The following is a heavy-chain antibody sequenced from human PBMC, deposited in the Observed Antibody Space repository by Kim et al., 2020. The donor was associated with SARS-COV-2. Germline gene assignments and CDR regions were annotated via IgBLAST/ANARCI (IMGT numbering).Heavy chain of an antibody. CDR3: ARQAPRLLWFGPLDDF. V-gene: IGHV4-39*01. CDR2: FSYSGTT. CDR1: GASIKNSDSY. D-gene: IGHD3-10*01. Sequence: SETLSLTCSVSGASIKNSDSYWGWIRQSPGKGLEWIGSFSYSGTTYYNPSLKSRVTISVDTSNNHLSLTMRFATAADTALYYCARQAPRLLWFGPLDDF. J-gene: IGHJ4*01.